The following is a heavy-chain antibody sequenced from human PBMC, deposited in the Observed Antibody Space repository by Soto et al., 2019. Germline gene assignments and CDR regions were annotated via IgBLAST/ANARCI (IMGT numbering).Heavy chain of an antibody. CDR3: GSVRPSGYVLS. CDR1: GGSLSSYY. CDR2: VYFSGNP. Sequence: SETLSLTCTVSGGSLSSYYWPWLRQSPGKGLEWIGYVYFSGNPNYNPSLKSRVTISIDTSKNQFSLRLASVTAADTAFYYCGSVRPSGYVLSWGQGTLVTVS. V-gene: IGHV4-59*01. J-gene: IGHJ5*02. D-gene: IGHD6-25*01.